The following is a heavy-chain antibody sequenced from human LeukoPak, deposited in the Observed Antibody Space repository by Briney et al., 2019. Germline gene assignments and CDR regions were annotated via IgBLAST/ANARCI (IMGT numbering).Heavy chain of an antibody. CDR3: ARQGLWELPTFDS. J-gene: IGHJ4*02. Sequence: PSETLSLTCTVSGGSISSGSYYWGYIRQPPQKGLEWIGSVYYSGSTSYNPSLKSRVTISVDTSKNQFSLKLSSVTAADTAVYYCARQGLWELPTFDSWGQGTLVSVSP. CDR1: GGSISSGSYY. CDR2: VYYSGST. V-gene: IGHV4-39*01. D-gene: IGHD1-26*01.